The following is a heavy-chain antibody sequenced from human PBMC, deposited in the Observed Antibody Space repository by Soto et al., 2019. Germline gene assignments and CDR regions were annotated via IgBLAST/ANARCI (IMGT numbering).Heavy chain of an antibody. Sequence: SETLSLTCTVSGGSISGYYWSWIRQPPGKGLEWIGYIYYSGSSNYNPSLKSRVTIPLDTSKNQFSLRLRSVTAADTAVYYCARARYDSSGYYYFDYWGQGTLVTVSS. J-gene: IGHJ4*02. V-gene: IGHV4-59*01. CDR3: ARARYDSSGYYYFDY. CDR1: GGSISGYY. CDR2: IYYSGSS. D-gene: IGHD3-22*01.